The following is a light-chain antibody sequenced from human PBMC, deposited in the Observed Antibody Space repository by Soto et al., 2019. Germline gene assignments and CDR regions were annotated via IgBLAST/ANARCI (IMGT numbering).Light chain of an antibody. J-gene: IGLJ1*01. Sequence: QSVLTQPPSVSAAPGQKVTISCSGSSSNIGGNSVSWYQQLPGTAPKLLIYDDNKRPSGIPDRFSGSKSGTSATLDITGFQTGDEADYYCGSWDSSVSAYVFGTGTKVTVL. CDR3: GSWDSSVSAYV. CDR2: DDN. CDR1: SSNIGGNS. V-gene: IGLV1-51*01.